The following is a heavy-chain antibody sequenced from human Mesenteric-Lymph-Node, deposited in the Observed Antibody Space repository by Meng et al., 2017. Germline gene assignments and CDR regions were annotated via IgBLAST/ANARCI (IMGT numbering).Heavy chain of an antibody. Sequence: QVHPVPSGAEVKNPGASVKVSCKTSGYSFTTYAIHWVRQAPGQRLEWMGWISVGDGNTKYSQNFQGRVTITRDTSASTASMKLSSLRSEDTAVYYCVRWYFDYWGQGTLVTVSS. CDR1: GYSFTTYA. V-gene: IGHV1-3*01. J-gene: IGHJ4*02. D-gene: IGHD6-13*01. CDR3: VRWYFDY. CDR2: ISVGDGNT.